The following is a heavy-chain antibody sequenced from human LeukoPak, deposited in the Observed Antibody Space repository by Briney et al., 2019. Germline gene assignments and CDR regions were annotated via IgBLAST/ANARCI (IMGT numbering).Heavy chain of an antibody. D-gene: IGHD6-19*01. J-gene: IGHJ4*02. Sequence: GGSLRLSCTASGFTFSSYAMSWVRQAPGKGLEWVSAISGSGGSTYYADSVTGRFTISRDKSKNTLYLQMNSLRAEDTAVYYCAKGIHSGPSLFDYWGQGTLVTVSS. CDR3: AKGIHSGPSLFDY. CDR1: GFTFSSYA. V-gene: IGHV3-23*01. CDR2: ISGSGGST.